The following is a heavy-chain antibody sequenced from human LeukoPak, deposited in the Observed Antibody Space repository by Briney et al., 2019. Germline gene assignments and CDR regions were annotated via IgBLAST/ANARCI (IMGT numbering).Heavy chain of an antibody. Sequence: GGSLRLSCAASGFTFSNYSMNWVRQAPGKGLEWVSSISSSSYIYYADSVKGRFTISRDNAKNSLYLQMNSLRAEDTAVYYCARPVDTAMELDYWGQGTLVTVSS. CDR1: GFTFSNYS. J-gene: IGHJ4*02. CDR3: ARPVDTAMELDY. D-gene: IGHD5-18*01. V-gene: IGHV3-21*01. CDR2: ISSSSYI.